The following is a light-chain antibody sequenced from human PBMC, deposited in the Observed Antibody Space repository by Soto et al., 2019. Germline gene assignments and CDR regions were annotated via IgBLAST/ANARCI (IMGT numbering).Light chain of an antibody. CDR3: QSYDSSLTTFV. J-gene: IGLJ1*01. V-gene: IGLV1-40*01. CDR2: GDN. CDR1: RPNLGGEYD. Sequence: QSVLTQPRSVAWAPGPGVDIPRTGSRPNLGGEYDVHWYQQLPGPAPTRLIYGDNNRPSGVPDRFSGSKSGTSASLAITGLQAEDEADYYCQSYDSSLTTFVFGTGTKVTVL.